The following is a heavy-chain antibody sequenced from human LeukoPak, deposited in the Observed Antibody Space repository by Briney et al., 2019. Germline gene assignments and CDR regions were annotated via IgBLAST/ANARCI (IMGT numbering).Heavy chain of an antibody. J-gene: IGHJ4*02. D-gene: IGHD3-22*01. CDR1: GYTLTELS. V-gene: IGHV1-24*01. CDR3: ATLTPYYYDSSGYYYFDY. Sequence: ASVKVSCKVSGYTLTELSMHWVRQAPGKGLEWMGGFDPEDGETIYAQKFQGRVTMTEDTSTDTAYMELSSLRPEDTAVYYCATLTPYYYDSSGYYYFDYWGQGTLVTVSS. CDR2: FDPEDGET.